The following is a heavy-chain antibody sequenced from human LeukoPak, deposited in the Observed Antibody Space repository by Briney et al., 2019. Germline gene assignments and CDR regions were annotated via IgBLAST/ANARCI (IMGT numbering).Heavy chain of an antibody. Sequence: PGRSLTLSCAASGFTFSSYGMHWVRHAPGRGLEWVAVILDDGSNTYYADYVKGRVTISRDKSKNTPYLQMNSLRAEDTAVYYCAKEALSGYSYGYWGNWGQGTLVTVSS. D-gene: IGHD5-18*01. CDR2: ILDDGSNT. CDR3: AKEALSGYSYGYWGN. V-gene: IGHV3-30*18. J-gene: IGHJ4*02. CDR1: GFTFSSYG.